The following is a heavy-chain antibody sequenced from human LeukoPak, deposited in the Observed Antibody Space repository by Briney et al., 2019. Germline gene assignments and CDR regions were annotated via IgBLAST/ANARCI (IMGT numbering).Heavy chain of an antibody. Sequence: PSETLSLTCTVSGGSISSYYWSWIRQPPGKELEWIGYIHYSGSTNYNPSLKSRVTISVDTSKNQFSLKLSSVTAADTAVYYCARTYYGSGSYLQYYYYGMDVWGQGTTVTVSS. CDR1: GGSISSYY. CDR3: ARTYYGSGSYLQYYYYGMDV. D-gene: IGHD3-10*01. J-gene: IGHJ6*02. V-gene: IGHV4-59*08. CDR2: IHYSGST.